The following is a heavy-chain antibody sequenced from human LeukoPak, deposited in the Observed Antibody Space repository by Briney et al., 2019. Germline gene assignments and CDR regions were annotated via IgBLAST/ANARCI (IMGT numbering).Heavy chain of an antibody. CDR2: IYSGGST. CDR3: ARSYCSGGSCFGMDV. Sequence: GGSLRLSCAASGFTVSSNYMSWVRQAPGKGLEWVSVIYSGGSTYYADSVKGRFTISRDNSKNTLYLQMNSLRAEDTAVYYCARSYCSGGSCFGMDVWGQGTTVTVSS. V-gene: IGHV3-53*01. CDR1: GFTVSSNY. D-gene: IGHD2-15*01. J-gene: IGHJ6*02.